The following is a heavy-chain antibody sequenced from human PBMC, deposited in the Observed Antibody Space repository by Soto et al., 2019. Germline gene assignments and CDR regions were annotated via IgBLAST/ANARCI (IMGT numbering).Heavy chain of an antibody. J-gene: IGHJ6*02. V-gene: IGHV1-18*01. Sequence: QVQLVQSGAEVKKPGASVKVSCKASGYTFTSYGISWVRQAPGQGLEWMGWISAYNGNTNYARKLQGRVTMTTDTSTSTAYMELRSLRSDDTAVYYCARGSHGDYAPTFVYGMDVWGQGTTVTVAS. CDR2: ISAYNGNT. CDR3: ARGSHGDYAPTFVYGMDV. D-gene: IGHD4-17*01. CDR1: GYTFTSYG.